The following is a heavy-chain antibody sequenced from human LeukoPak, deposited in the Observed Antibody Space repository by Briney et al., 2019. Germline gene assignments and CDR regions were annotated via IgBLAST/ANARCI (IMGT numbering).Heavy chain of an antibody. CDR3: ARITGGFGFDP. CDR2: IIPILGIA. Sequence: SVKVSCKASGGTFISYTISWVRQAPGQGLEWMGRIIPILGIANYAQKSQGRVTITADKSTSTAYMELSSLRSEDTAVYYCARITGGFGFDPWGQGTLVTVSS. V-gene: IGHV1-69*02. J-gene: IGHJ5*02. D-gene: IGHD3-16*01. CDR1: GGTFISYT.